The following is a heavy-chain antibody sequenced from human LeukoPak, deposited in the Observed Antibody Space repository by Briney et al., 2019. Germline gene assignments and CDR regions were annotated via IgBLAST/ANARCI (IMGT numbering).Heavy chain of an antibody. D-gene: IGHD5-12*01. J-gene: IGHJ4*02. CDR2: MNLNSGHT. CDR3: TRNIVASTNYDY. Sequence: GASVKLSCKASGYTFTSYDINWVRQATGQGLEWMGWMNLNSGHTGFAQTFQGRVTLTWDTYISTAYMELSSLTSGDTAVYYCTRNIVASTNYDYWGQGTLVTVSS. CDR1: GYTFTSYD. V-gene: IGHV1-8*01.